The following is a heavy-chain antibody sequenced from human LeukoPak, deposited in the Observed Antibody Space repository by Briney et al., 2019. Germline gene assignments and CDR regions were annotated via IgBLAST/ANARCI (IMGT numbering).Heavy chain of an antibody. CDR3: ASRYCTSSQCYSASYKCMDV. CDR1: GLSFSSYW. J-gene: IGHJ6*03. V-gene: IGHV3-7*01. D-gene: IGHD2-8*01. Sequence: PGGSLRLSCAASGLSFSSYWMTWVRQAPGKGLEWVANIKQDGSEEYYVDSVKGRFTISRDNAKNSLYLQMNSLRAEDTAVYYCASRYCTSSQCYSASYKCMDVRGNGTTVTVSS. CDR2: IKQDGSEE.